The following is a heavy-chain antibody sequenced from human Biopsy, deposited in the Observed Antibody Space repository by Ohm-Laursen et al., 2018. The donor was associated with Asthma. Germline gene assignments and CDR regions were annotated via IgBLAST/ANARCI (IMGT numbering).Heavy chain of an antibody. CDR3: ARGDTGGWSQYYFDY. CDR2: IYSGGTS. J-gene: IGHJ4*02. D-gene: IGHD2-8*02. Sequence: SLRLSCAASGSTVSRDYMFWVRQAPGKGLEWVSVIYSGGTSHTADSVRGRFTISRDYSKNTLYLQMHSLRAEDTAVYYCARGDTGGWSQYYFDYWGQGTLVTVSS. CDR1: GSTVSRDY. V-gene: IGHV3-53*01.